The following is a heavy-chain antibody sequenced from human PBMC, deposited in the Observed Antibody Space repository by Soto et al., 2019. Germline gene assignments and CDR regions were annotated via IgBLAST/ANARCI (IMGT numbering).Heavy chain of an antibody. Sequence: SETLSLTCAVYGGSFSGYYWSWIRQPPGKGLEWIGEINHSGSTNYNPSLKSRVTISVDTSKNQFSLKLSSVTAADTAVYYCARGTTYYYDSSGYVHWGQGTLVTVSS. CDR3: ARGTTYYYDSSGYVH. D-gene: IGHD3-22*01. V-gene: IGHV4-34*01. J-gene: IGHJ4*02. CDR1: GGSFSGYY. CDR2: INHSGST.